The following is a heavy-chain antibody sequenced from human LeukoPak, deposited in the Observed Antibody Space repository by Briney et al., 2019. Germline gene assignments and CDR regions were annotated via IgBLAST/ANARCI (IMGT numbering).Heavy chain of an antibody. D-gene: IGHD1-1*01. CDR3: ARVATGFGKSFDY. Sequence: ASVKVSCKASGYTFTGYYMHWVRQAPGQGLEWLGWINPNSGGTNYAQKFQGWVIMTRDTSISTAYMELSRLRSDDTAVYYCARVATGFGKSFDYWGQGTLVTVSS. CDR2: INPNSGGT. J-gene: IGHJ4*02. V-gene: IGHV1-2*04. CDR1: GYTFTGYY.